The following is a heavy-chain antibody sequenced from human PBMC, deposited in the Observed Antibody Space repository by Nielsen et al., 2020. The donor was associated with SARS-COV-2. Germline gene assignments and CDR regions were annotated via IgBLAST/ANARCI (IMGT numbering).Heavy chain of an antibody. CDR3: ARGGDSCSSTSCYGGTDYYYGMDV. CDR2: IGGNGRNI. D-gene: IGHD2-2*01. Sequence: GGSLRLSCAASGFPFSSYEMNWVRQAPGKALEWLSYIGGNGRNIFYADSVKGRFTISRDNAENSLSLQMNSLRAEDTAVYYCARGGDSCSSTSCYGGTDYYYGMDVWGQGTTVTVSS. V-gene: IGHV3-48*03. CDR1: GFPFSSYE. J-gene: IGHJ6*02.